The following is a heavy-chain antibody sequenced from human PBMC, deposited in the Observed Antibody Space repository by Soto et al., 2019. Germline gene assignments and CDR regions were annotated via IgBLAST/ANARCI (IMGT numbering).Heavy chain of an antibody. V-gene: IGHV4-61*01. CDR1: GGSVSSGSYY. CDR2: IYYSGST. D-gene: IGHD3-10*01. J-gene: IGHJ5*02. Sequence: SETLSLTCTVSGGSVSSGSYYWSWIRQPPGKGLEWIGYIYYSGSTNYNPSLKSRVTISVDTSKNQFSLKLSSVTAADTAVYYCAGGGTMVRGVIMDWFDPWGQGTLVTVSS. CDR3: AGGGTMVRGVIMDWFDP.